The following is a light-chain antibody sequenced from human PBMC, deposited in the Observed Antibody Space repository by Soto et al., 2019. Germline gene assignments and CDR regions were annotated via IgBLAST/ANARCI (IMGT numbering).Light chain of an antibody. CDR2: DVN. J-gene: IGLJ2*01. V-gene: IGLV2-11*01. CDR1: SSDVGGYNY. CDR3: CSYAGSYPVV. Sequence: QSVLTQPRSVSGSPGQSVTFSCPGTSSDVGGYNYVSWYQQHPGKAPKLMIYDVNKRPSGVPDRFSGSKSGNTASLTISGLQAEDDADYYCCSYAGSYPVVFGGGTKVTVL.